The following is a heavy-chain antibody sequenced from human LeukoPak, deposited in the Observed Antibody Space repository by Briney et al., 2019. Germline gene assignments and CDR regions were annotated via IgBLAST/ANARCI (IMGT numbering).Heavy chain of an antibody. D-gene: IGHD3-3*01. CDR2: ISGSGGST. J-gene: IGHJ4*02. CDR3: ARDERLLSFLK. V-gene: IGHV3-23*01. CDR1: GLTFSSYG. Sequence: PGGSLRLSCAASGLTFSSYGMSWVRQAPGKGLEWVSAISGSGGSTYYADSVKGRFTISRDNSKNTLYLQMNSLRAEDTAVYYCARDERLLSFLKWGQGTLVTVSS.